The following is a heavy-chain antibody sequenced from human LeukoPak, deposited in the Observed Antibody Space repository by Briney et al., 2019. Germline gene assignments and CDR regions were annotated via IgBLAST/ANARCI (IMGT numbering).Heavy chain of an antibody. CDR1: GGSFSGYY. J-gene: IGHJ3*02. V-gene: IGHV4-34*01. CDR2: INHSGST. Sequence: SETLSLTCAVYGGSFSGYYWSWIRQPPGKGLEWIGEINHSGSTNYNPSLKSRVTISVDTSKNQFSLKLSSVTAADTAVYYCPTHPPRYYDSSGYTIWGQGTMVTASS. D-gene: IGHD3-22*01. CDR3: PTHPPRYYDSSGYTI.